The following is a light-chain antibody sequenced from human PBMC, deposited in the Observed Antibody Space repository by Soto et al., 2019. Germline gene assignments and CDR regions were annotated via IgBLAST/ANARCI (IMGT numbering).Light chain of an antibody. CDR1: SSDVGSYNL. CDR2: EVS. Sequence: QSVLTQPASVSGSPGQSITISCTGTSSDVGSYNLVSWYQQHPGKAPKLMIYEVSKRPSGVSNRFSGSKSGNTASLTISGLQAEDEADYYCRSYAGSSFYFSGTGTKVTVL. V-gene: IGLV2-23*02. CDR3: RSYAGSSFYF. J-gene: IGLJ1*01.